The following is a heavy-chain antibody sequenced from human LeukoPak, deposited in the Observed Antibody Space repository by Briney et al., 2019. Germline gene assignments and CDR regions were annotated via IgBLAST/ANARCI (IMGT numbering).Heavy chain of an antibody. CDR3: ARAPGYYDSSGYYDVYFDY. CDR1: GGTFSSYA. V-gene: IGHV1-69*05. D-gene: IGHD3-22*01. CDR2: IIPIFGTA. J-gene: IGHJ4*02. Sequence: SVKVSCKASGGTFSSYAISWVRQAPGQGLEWMGRIIPIFGTANYAQKFQGRVTITTDESTSTAYMELSSLRSEDTAVYYCARAPGYYDSSGYYDVYFDYWGQGTLVTGSS.